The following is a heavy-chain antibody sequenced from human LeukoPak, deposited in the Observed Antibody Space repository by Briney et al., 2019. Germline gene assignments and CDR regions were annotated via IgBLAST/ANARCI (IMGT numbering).Heavy chain of an antibody. CDR3: AREASGNYYVFDS. CDR2: ITNSGRST. D-gene: IGHD1-26*01. Sequence: GGSPRLSCEASGFSFSNYFISWIRQAPGKGLGWVGYITNSGRSTSYADAVKGRFTISRDNAKKSVYLEMTDLRVEDNAVYYCAREASGNYYVFDSWGQGTLVTVSS. V-gene: IGHV3-11*04. CDR1: GFSFSNYF. J-gene: IGHJ5*01.